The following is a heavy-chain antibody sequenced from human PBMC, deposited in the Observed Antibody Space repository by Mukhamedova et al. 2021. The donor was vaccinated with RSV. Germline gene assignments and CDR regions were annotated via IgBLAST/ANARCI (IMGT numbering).Heavy chain of an antibody. Sequence: INAGNGNTKYSQRFQGRVTITRDTSASTAYMELSSLRPEDTAVYYCARDGRVGADYWGQGTLVTVSS. CDR3: ARDGRVGADY. D-gene: IGHD1-26*01. J-gene: IGHJ4*02. CDR2: INAGNGNT. V-gene: IGHV1-3*01.